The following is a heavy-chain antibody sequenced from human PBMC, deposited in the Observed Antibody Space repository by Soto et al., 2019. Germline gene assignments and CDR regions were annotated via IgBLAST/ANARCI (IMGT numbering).Heavy chain of an antibody. J-gene: IGHJ4*02. Sequence: QVQLQESGPGLVKPSGTLSLTCAVSGGSISRINWWSWVRQPPGKGLEWIGEIYHSGSTNYNPSLKSRVTISIDRSKTQFSLKLSSVTAAATAVYYCARVYSSGIYFDYWGQGTLVTVSS. CDR1: GGSISRINW. CDR3: ARVYSSGIYFDY. CDR2: IYHSGST. V-gene: IGHV4-4*02. D-gene: IGHD6-19*01.